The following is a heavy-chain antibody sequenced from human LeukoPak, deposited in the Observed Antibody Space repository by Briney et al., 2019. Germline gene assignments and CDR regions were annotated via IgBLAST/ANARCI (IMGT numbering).Heavy chain of an antibody. CDR2: ITASGDNT. D-gene: IGHD5-18*01. CDR3: AKGNGYTYGRYYFDY. J-gene: IGHJ4*02. V-gene: IGHV3-23*01. CDR1: GFTFSSYA. Sequence: PGGSLRLSCAASGFTFSSYAMGWVRQAPGKGLEWVSAITASGDNTYYADSVEGRFTISRDNSKNTLYLQMNSLRAEDTAVYYCAKGNGYTYGRYYFDYWGQGTLVTVSS.